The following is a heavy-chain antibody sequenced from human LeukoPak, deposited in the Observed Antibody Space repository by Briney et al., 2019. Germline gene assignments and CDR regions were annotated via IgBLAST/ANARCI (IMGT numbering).Heavy chain of an antibody. CDR2: IWYDGSNK. V-gene: IGHV3-33*01. Sequence: TGGSLRLSCAASGFTFSSYGMHWVRQAPGKGMEWVAVIWYDGSNKYYADSVKGRFAISRDNSKTTLYLQMNRLIAEDTAVYYCARDPGPLRDGYNWYDYWGQGTLVTVSS. CDR3: ARDPGPLRDGYNWYDY. J-gene: IGHJ4*02. D-gene: IGHD5-24*01. CDR1: GFTFSSYG.